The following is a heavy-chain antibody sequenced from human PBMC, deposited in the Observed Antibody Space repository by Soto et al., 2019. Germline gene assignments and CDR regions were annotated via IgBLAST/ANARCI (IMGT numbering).Heavy chain of an antibody. CDR3: ARDASGPFDY. CDR1: GFTVSDS. V-gene: IGHV3-53*01. J-gene: IGHJ4*02. CDR2: IHSDGST. D-gene: IGHD6-19*01. Sequence: TGGSLRLSCSVAGFTVSDSMSWVRQAPGKGLECVSFIHSDGSTHYTDSVRGRFTISRDNSKNTLYLQMDRLRVDETAVYFCARDASGPFDYWGQGTLVTVSS.